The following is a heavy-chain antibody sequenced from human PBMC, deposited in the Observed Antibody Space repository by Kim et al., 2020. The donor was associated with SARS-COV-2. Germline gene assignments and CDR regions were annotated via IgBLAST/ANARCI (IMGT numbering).Heavy chain of an antibody. V-gene: IGHV4-31*03. J-gene: IGHJ2*01. CDR2: IYYSGST. D-gene: IGHD6-6*01. Sequence: SETLSLTCTVSGGSISSGGYYWSWIRQHPGKGLEWIGYIYYSGSTYYNPSLKSRVTISVDTSKNQFSLKLSSVTAADTAVYYCAREGSSIAARSYWYFDLWGRGTLVTVSS. CDR1: GGSISSGGYY. CDR3: AREGSSIAARSYWYFDL.